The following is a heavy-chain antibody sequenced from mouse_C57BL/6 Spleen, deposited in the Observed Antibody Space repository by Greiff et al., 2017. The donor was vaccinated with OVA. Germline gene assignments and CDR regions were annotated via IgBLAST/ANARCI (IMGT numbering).Heavy chain of an antibody. Sequence: VQLQQSGAELVMPGASVKLSCKASGYTFTSYWMHWVKQRPGQGLEWIGEIDPSDSYTNYNQKFKGKATLTVDKSSSTAYMQLSSLTSEDSAVYYCARAGNPYYFDYWGQGTTLTVSS. CDR3: ARAGNPYYFDY. CDR1: GYTFTSYW. CDR2: IDPSDSYT. J-gene: IGHJ2*01. V-gene: IGHV1-69*01.